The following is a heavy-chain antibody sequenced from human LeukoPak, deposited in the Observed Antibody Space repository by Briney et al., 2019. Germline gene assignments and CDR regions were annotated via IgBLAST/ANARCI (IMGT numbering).Heavy chain of an antibody. Sequence: GGSLRLSCAASGFTFSSYGMHWVRQAPGKGLEWVAVISYDGSNKYYADSVKGRFTISRDNSKNTLYLQMNSLRAEDTAIYYCAKDFQDSSTYTHFDYWGQGTLVTVSS. V-gene: IGHV3-30*18. D-gene: IGHD2/OR15-2a*01. CDR2: ISYDGSNK. CDR1: GFTFSSYG. CDR3: AKDFQDSSTYTHFDY. J-gene: IGHJ4*02.